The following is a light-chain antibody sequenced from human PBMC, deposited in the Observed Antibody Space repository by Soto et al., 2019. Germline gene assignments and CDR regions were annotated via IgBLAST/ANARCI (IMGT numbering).Light chain of an antibody. CDR2: DVF. Sequence: DIVLTQSPATLSLSPGETATLSCRASQTVTKYLNWYQQKPGQAPRLLIYDVFNRATGIPARFSGSGSGTDFTLTISSLEPEDFAVYYCQQRISFGPGTKVDL. CDR1: QTVTKY. V-gene: IGKV3-11*01. CDR3: QQRIS. J-gene: IGKJ3*01.